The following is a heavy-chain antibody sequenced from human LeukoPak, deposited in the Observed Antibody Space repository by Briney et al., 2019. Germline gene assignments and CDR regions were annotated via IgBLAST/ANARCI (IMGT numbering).Heavy chain of an antibody. Sequence: PGGSLRLSCAASGSTFSSYNMNWVRQAPGKGLEWVSSISSSSNYKYYADSVKGRFIISRDNSKNTLYLQMNSLRAEDTAVYYCALWGDSSGYYYVTQFDYWGQGTLVTVSS. CDR1: GSTFSSYN. CDR2: ISSSSNYK. D-gene: IGHD3-22*01. J-gene: IGHJ4*02. CDR3: ALWGDSSGYYYVTQFDY. V-gene: IGHV3-21*01.